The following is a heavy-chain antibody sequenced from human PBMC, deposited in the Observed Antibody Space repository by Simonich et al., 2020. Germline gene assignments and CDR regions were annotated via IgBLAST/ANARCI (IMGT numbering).Heavy chain of an antibody. D-gene: IGHD6-6*01. CDR2: IKQDGSEK. J-gene: IGHJ2*01. CDR1: GFTFSSYW. Sequence: EVQLVESGGGLVQPGGSLRLSCAASGFTFSSYWMSWVRQAPGKGLEGGANIKQDGSEKYYVDSVKGRFTISRDNAKNSLYLQMNSLRAEDTAVYYCAREYSSSSDPYWYFDLWGRGTLVTVSS. CDR3: AREYSSSSDPYWYFDL. V-gene: IGHV3-7*01.